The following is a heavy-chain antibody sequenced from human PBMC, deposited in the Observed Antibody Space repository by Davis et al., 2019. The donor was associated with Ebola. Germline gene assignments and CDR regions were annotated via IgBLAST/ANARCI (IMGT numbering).Heavy chain of an antibody. J-gene: IGHJ6*04. CDR3: ARGSSEWFGELLYYYYGMDV. V-gene: IGHV3-74*01. CDR2: INSDGSST. Sequence: GESLKISCAASGFTFSSYWMHWVRQAPGKGLVWVSRINSDGSSTSYADSVKGRFTISRDNAKNTLYLQMNSLRAEDTAVYYCARGSSEWFGELLYYYYGMDVWGKGTTVTVSS. CDR1: GFTFSSYW. D-gene: IGHD3-10*01.